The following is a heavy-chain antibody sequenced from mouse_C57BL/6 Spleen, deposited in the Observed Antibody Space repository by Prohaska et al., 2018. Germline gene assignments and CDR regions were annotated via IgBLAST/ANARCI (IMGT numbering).Heavy chain of an antibody. CDR1: GIDFSRYW. CDR3: ARLLGDY. J-gene: IGHJ4*01. V-gene: IGHV4-1*01. Sequence: EVKLLQSGGGLVQPGGSLKVSCAASGIDFSRYWMTWVLRAPGRGLEWIGEINPDSRTINYAPSLKDKFIISRDNAKNTLYLQMSEVRSEDTALYYCARLLGDYWGQGTSVTVSS. CDR2: INPDSRTI.